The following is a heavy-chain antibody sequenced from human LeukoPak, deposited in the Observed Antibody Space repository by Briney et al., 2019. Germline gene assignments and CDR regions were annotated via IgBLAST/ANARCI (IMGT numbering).Heavy chain of an antibody. V-gene: IGHV3-20*04. CDR3: VRDRSPGAATAGDSFDY. J-gene: IGHJ4*02. CDR1: GFTFDDYA. CDR2: ISWNSDKT. Sequence: PGGSLRLSCTASGFTFDDYALSWVRQVPGKWLEWVSGISWNSDKTVYADSVEGRFTISRDNDKNSRYLQMDSLRAEDTALYFCVRDRSPGAATAGDSFDYWGQGILVPVSS. D-gene: IGHD1-26*01.